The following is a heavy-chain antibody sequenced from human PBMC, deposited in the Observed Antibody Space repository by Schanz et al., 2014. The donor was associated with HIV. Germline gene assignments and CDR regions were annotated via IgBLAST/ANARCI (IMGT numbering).Heavy chain of an antibody. D-gene: IGHD3-10*01. CDR2: LYNGGDT. J-gene: IGHJ6*02. CDR1: GFAVSGNY. Sequence: EVQLVESGGGLIQPGGSRRLSCAASGFAVSGNYMSWVRQAPGKGLEWVSTLYNGGDTYYADSVKGRFTISRDNSKNTLFLQMNSLSPEDTGIYYCARDESYGGSGSYYNGYGMDVWGQGTTVTVSS. CDR3: ARDESYGGSGSYYNGYGMDV. V-gene: IGHV3-53*01.